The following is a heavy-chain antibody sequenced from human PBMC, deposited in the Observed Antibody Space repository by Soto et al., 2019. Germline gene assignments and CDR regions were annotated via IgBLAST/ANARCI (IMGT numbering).Heavy chain of an antibody. CDR3: ARYTSGWSYCFGY. D-gene: IGHD6-19*01. V-gene: IGHV5-51*01. CDR2: IYLSDSDT. CDR1: GYSFTSYW. Sequence: GESLKISCKASGYSFTSYWMAWVRQMPGKGLEWMGIIYLSDSDTRYRPSFQGRVTISADNSISTAYLQWSSLKASDTAMYYCARYTSGWSYCFGYWGQGTLGTVSS. J-gene: IGHJ4*02.